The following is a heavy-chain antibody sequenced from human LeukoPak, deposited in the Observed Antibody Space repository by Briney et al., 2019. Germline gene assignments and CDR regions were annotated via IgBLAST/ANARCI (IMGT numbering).Heavy chain of an antibody. CDR1: GFSISSGYY. V-gene: IGHV4-38-2*01. CDR2: IYRNGNI. D-gene: IGHD4-11*01. CDR3: ARAYSRTPGDYYFDY. Sequence: SETLSLTCAVSGFSISSGYYWGWIRQPPGKGLEWIASIYRNGNIFYNPPLRSRVTISVDTSRNRISLQLGSAAAADTAVYYCARAYSRTPGDYYFDYWGQGTLVTVSS. J-gene: IGHJ4*02.